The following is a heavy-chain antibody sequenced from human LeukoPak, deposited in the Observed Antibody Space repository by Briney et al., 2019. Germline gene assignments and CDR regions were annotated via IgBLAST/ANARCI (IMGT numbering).Heavy chain of an antibody. CDR3: ARIRQMTTVTPTYYGMDV. CDR1: GFTFSSYA. CDR2: INAGNGNT. V-gene: IGHV1-3*01. D-gene: IGHD4-17*01. J-gene: IGHJ6*02. Sequence: GGSLRLSCAASGFTFSSYAMHWVRQAPGQRLEWMGWINAGNGNTKYSQKFQGRVTITRDTSASTAYMELSSLRSEDTAVYYCARIRQMTTVTPTYYGMDVWGQGTTVTVSS.